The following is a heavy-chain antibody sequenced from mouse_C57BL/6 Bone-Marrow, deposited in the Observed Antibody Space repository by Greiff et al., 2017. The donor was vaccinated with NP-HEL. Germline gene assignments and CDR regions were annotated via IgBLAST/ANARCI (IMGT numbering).Heavy chain of an antibody. D-gene: IGHD2-2*01. CDR2: IDPENGDT. CDR1: GFNIKDDY. CDR3: SYGYNYFDY. Sequence: VQLQQSGAELVRPGASVKLSCTASGFNIKDDYMHWVKQRPEQGLEWIGWIDPENGDTEYASKFQGKATITADTSSNTAYLQLSSLTSEDTAVYYCSYGYNYFDYWGKGTTLTVSS. J-gene: IGHJ2*01. V-gene: IGHV14-4*01.